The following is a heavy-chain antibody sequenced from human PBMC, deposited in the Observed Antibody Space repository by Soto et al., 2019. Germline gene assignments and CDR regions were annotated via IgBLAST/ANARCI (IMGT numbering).Heavy chain of an antibody. CDR3: ASSYASSGYSPLDP. CDR1: GFTFSDHY. Sequence: GGSLRLSCAVSGFTFSDHYMDWGRQAPGKGLEWVGRTRNKANSNTTEYAAAVKGRFTISSDESKNLLSLHMNSQKTEDTAVYYCASSYASSGYSPLDPWGQGTLVTVSS. D-gene: IGHD3-22*01. CDR2: TRNKANSNTT. J-gene: IGHJ5*02. V-gene: IGHV3-72*01.